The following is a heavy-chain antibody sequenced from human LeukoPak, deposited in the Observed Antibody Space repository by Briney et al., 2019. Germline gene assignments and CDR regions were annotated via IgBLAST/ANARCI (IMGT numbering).Heavy chain of an antibody. CDR1: GGAIRSHY. D-gene: IGHD1/OR15-1a*01. V-gene: IGHV4-4*07. J-gene: IGHJ4*02. CDR2: IYSSGYT. Sequence: SETLSLTCTVSGGAIRSHYWNWIRQPAGKGREWIGRIYSSGYTNDNPFLNSRITMSVDMSKNQFSLRLNSVTAADTAVYYCARGEHSVDSWGQGMLVTVSS. CDR3: ARGEHSVDS.